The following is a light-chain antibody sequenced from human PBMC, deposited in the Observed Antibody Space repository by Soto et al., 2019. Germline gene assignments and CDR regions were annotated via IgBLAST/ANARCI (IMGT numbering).Light chain of an antibody. CDR1: QNIMTY. Sequence: DIPMTQSPSSLSASVGDRVTITCRASQNIMTYLNWYQQKVGKAPKVLISTASILQSGVPSRFSGRGSGTEFTLTISSLQPEDFATYYCQQSYTTPITFGGGTNVEIK. CDR3: QQSYTTPIT. V-gene: IGKV1-39*01. J-gene: IGKJ4*01. CDR2: TAS.